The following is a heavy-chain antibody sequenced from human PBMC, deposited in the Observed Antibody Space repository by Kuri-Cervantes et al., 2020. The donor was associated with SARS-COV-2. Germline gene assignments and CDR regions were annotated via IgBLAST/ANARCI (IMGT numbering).Heavy chain of an antibody. J-gene: IGHJ3*02. CDR1: GFTFSSYG. CDR3: AKELRDYPIDAFDI. Sequence: GESLKISCAASGFTFSSYGMHWVRQAPGKGLEWVSAISGSGGSTYYADSVKGRFTISRDNSKNTLYLQMNSLRAEDTAVHYCAKELRDYPIDAFDIWGQGTMVTVSS. CDR2: ISGSGGST. V-gene: IGHV3-23*01. D-gene: IGHD3-10*01.